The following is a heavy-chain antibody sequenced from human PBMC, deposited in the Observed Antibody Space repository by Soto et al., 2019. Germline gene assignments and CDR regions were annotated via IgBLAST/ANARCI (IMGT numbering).Heavy chain of an antibody. CDR1: GFTFSDYY. J-gene: IGHJ4*02. Sequence: QVQLVESGGGLVKPGGSLRLSCAASGFTFSDYYMSWIRQAPGKGLEWVSYISSSSSYTNYADSVKGRFTISRDNAKNSLYLQMNSLRAEDTAVYYSARGRYNWNDGPHFDYWGQGTLVTVSS. CDR3: ARGRYNWNDGPHFDY. V-gene: IGHV3-11*06. CDR2: ISSSSSYT. D-gene: IGHD1-20*01.